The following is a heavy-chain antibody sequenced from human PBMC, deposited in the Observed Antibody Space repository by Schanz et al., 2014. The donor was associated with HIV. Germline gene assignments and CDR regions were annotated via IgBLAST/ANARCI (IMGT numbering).Heavy chain of an antibody. CDR2: IGYDGSNK. J-gene: IGHJ5*02. CDR1: GFTFSSYS. Sequence: VQLVESGGGLVQPGGSLRLSCAASGFTFSSYSMNWVRQAPGKGLEWVAIIGYDGSNKYYADSVKGRFTVSRDNSKNTNTLYLQMNSLRAEDTAVYYCVRDQGTTWISGGNWFDPWGQGTLVTVSS. V-gene: IGHV3-33*08. D-gene: IGHD1-1*01. CDR3: VRDQGTTWISGGNWFDP.